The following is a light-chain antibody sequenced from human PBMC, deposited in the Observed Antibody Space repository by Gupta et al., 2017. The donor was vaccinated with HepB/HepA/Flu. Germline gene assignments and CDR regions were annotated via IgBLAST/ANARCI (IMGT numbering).Light chain of an antibody. J-gene: IGLJ3*02. CDR1: SSNIGSNT. V-gene: IGLV1-44*01. CDR2: NND. CDR3: VPWDDSLNGPV. Sequence: QSVLTQPPSASGTPGQRVTISCSGSSSNIGSNTVDWYQQLPGTAPKLLIYNNDQRPSGVPDRFSGSKSGTSASLAISGLQSEDEADYYCVPWDDSLNGPVFGGGTKLTVL.